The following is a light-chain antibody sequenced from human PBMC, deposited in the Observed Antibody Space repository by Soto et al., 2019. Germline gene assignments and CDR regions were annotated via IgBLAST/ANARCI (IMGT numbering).Light chain of an antibody. Sequence: QSVLTQPRSVSGPPGQSVTISCTGTSSDVGGYNYVSWYQQHPGKAPKLMIYDVSKRPSGVPDRFSGSKSGNTASLTISGLQAEDEADYYCCSYAGSYTLYVFGTGTKV. CDR3: CSYAGSYTLYV. CDR1: SSDVGGYNY. J-gene: IGLJ1*01. CDR2: DVS. V-gene: IGLV2-11*01.